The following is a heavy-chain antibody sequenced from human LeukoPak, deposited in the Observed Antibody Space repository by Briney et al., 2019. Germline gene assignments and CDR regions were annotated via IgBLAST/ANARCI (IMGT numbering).Heavy chain of an antibody. Sequence: GGSLRLSCAASGFTFSSYGMHWVRQAPGKGLEWVAVIWYDGSNKYYADSVKGRFTISRDNSKNTLYLQMNSLRAEDTAVYYCARDPVYPAGFDYWGQGTLVTVSS. CDR3: ARDPVYPAGFDY. V-gene: IGHV3-30*19. CDR2: IWYDGSNK. J-gene: IGHJ4*02. D-gene: IGHD6-19*01. CDR1: GFTFSSYG.